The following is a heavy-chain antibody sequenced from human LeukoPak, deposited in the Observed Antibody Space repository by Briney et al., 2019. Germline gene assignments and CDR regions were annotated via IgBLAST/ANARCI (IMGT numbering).Heavy chain of an antibody. J-gene: IGHJ4*02. CDR2: IFYSGST. CDR3: ARLSYDFWSGPKPANYYFDL. V-gene: IGHV4-39*01. Sequence: PSETLSLTCTVSGGSISSTSYYWGWIRQPPGKGLEWIGSIFYSGSTYYNPSLKSRVTISVDTFKSQFSLKLSSVTAADTAVYYCARLSYDFWSGPKPANYYFDLWSQGTLVTVSS. CDR1: GGSISSTSYY. D-gene: IGHD3-3*01.